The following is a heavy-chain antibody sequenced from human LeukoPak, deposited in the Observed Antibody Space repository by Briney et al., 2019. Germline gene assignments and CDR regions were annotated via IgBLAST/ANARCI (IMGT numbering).Heavy chain of an antibody. CDR3: AKGGNRPDY. D-gene: IGHD6-6*01. V-gene: IGHV3-23*01. CDR1: GITLCRCV. CDR2: ISGSGATT. J-gene: IGHJ4*02. Sequence: GGFLRLSCAASGITLCRCVMNRGRQGPEKGLEWVSSISGSGATTYYADSVKGRFTISRDNSKNTLYLQRNSLRVEDTAVYYCAKGGNRPDYWGQGTLVTVSS.